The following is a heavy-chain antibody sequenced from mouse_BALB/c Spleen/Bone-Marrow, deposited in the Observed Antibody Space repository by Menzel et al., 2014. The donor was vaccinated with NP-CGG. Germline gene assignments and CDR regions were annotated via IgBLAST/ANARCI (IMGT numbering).Heavy chain of an antibody. V-gene: IGHV1-54*01. CDR2: INPGIGGT. Sequence: VQLQESGDVLVRPGTSVKVSCKASGYAFTNYLIEWFKQRPGQGLEWIGRINPGIGGTTYNAKFKGKATLTADKSSTTAYMQLSSLTSDDSAVYFWARFTRDYWGQGTTLTVSS. J-gene: IGHJ2*01. CDR1: GYAFTNYL. CDR3: ARFTRDY.